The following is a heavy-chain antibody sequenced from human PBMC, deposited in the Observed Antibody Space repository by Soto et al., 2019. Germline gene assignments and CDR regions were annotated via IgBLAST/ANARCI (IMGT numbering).Heavy chain of an antibody. CDR1: GGSISSYY. Sequence: QVQLQESGPGLVKPSETLSLTCTVSGGSISSYYWSWIRQPPGKGLEWIGYIYYSGSTNYNPSLKSRVTISVDTSKNQFSLKLSSVTVADTAVYYCARASGYGAAYLDYWGQGTLVTVSS. J-gene: IGHJ4*02. CDR3: ARASGYGAAYLDY. V-gene: IGHV4-59*01. CDR2: IYYSGST. D-gene: IGHD6-13*01.